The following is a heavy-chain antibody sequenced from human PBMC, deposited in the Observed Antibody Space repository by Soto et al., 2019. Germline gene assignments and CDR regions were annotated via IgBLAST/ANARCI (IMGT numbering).Heavy chain of an antibody. V-gene: IGHV3-23*01. D-gene: IGHD3-10*01. CDR2: ISGGGDTT. CDR1: GFTFNNYA. Sequence: EVQLLESGGGLVQPGGSLRLSCADSGFTFNNYAMTWVRQAPGKRLEWASAISGGGDTTSYADSVKGRFTVSRDGSKNTLYLQMSSLRAEATALYYCAKGRGGSGRLTARVDFWGQGTLVTVSS. CDR3: AKGRGGSGRLTARVDF. J-gene: IGHJ4*02.